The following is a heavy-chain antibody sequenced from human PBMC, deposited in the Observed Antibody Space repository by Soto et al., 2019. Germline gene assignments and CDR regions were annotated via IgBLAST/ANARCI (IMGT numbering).Heavy chain of an antibody. D-gene: IGHD1-1*01. J-gene: IGHJ4*02. CDR2: INPNSDDT. CDR3: ARDSWNDMGLFDF. V-gene: IGHV1-2*02. CDR1: GYTFTGYY. Sequence: ASVKVSCKASGYTFTGYYIHWVRQAPGQGLEWMAWINPNSDDTNYEQKFQGRVTMTRDTSISTAYMELRRLRSDDMAVYYCARDSWNDMGLFDFWGQGTLVTVSS.